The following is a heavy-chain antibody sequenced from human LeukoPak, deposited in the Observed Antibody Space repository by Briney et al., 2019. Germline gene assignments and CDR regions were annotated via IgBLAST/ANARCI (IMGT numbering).Heavy chain of an antibody. CDR3: TTGSVESGSFGY. CDR1: GFTVSSNY. V-gene: IGHV3-53*01. J-gene: IGHJ4*02. D-gene: IGHD1-26*01. CDR2: IYSDGNT. Sequence: PGGSLRLSCAASGFTVSSNYMNWVRQAPGKGLEWVSVIYSDGNTYYADSVKGRFTISRDNSKNTLYLQMNSLRAEDTAVYYCTTGSVESGSFGYWGQGTLVTVSS.